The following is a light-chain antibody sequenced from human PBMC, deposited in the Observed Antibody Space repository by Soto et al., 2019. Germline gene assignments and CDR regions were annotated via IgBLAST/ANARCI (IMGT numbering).Light chain of an antibody. J-gene: IGKJ2*01. CDR3: QQLNSYPYT. V-gene: IGKV1-9*01. CDR2: AAS. Sequence: DIQLTQSPSFLSASVGDRVTITCRATQGINSYLAWYQQQPGKAPKLLIYAASTLQSGVPSRFSGSESGTEFSLTISSLQPEDFATYYCQQLNSYPYTFGQGTKLEIK. CDR1: QGINSY.